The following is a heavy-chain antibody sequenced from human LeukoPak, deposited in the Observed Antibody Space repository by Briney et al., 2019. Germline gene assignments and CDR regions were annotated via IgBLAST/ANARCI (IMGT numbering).Heavy chain of an antibody. V-gene: IGHV3-21*01. CDR1: GFTFRSYA. CDR2: ISGSGTNT. Sequence: GGSLRLSCAASGFTFRSYAMNWVRQAPGKGLEWVSVISGSGTNTYYADSVKGRFTIPRDNAKNSLYLQMNSLRAEDTAVYYCARGGFMPDYWGQGTLVTVSS. CDR3: ARGGFMPDY. J-gene: IGHJ4*02. D-gene: IGHD3-16*01.